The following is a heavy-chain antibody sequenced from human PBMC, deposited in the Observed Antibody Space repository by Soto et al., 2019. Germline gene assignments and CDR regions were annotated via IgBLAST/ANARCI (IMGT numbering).Heavy chain of an antibody. CDR2: IYPGDSDT. J-gene: IGHJ4*02. D-gene: IGHD3-22*01. Sequence: LKISCKGSGYSFTSYWIGWVRQMPGKGLEWMGIIYPGDSDTRYSPSFQGQVTISADKSISTAYLQWSSLKASDTAMYYCARRGYYYDSSGYYSNFDYWGQGTLVTVSS. CDR1: GYSFTSYW. V-gene: IGHV5-51*01. CDR3: ARRGYYYDSSGYYSNFDY.